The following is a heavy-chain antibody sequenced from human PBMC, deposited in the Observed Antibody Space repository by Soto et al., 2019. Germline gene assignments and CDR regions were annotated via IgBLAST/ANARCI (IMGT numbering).Heavy chain of an antibody. CDR3: ARFWDSEPDFGVVPLYGMDV. CDR2: IYPGDSDT. J-gene: IGHJ6*02. V-gene: IGHV5-51*01. D-gene: IGHD3-3*01. Sequence: PGESLKISCKGSGYSFTSYWIGWVRQMPGKGLEWMGIIYPGDSDTRYSPSFQGQVTISADKSISTAYLQWSSLKASDTAMYYCARFWDSEPDFGVVPLYGMDVWGQGTTVTVSS. CDR1: GYSFTSYW.